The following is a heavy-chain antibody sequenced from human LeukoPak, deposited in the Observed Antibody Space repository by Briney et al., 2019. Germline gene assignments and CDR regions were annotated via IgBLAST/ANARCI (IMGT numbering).Heavy chain of an antibody. J-gene: IGHJ4*02. D-gene: IGHD3-22*01. CDR1: GGSIISTTYY. Sequence: SETLSLTCTVSGGSIISTTYYWGWIRQPPGKGLEWIASIYYSGSPYYNPSLKSRVTISVDTSKNQFSLKLSSVTAADTAVYYCARAAHSGAYYPFDYWGQGTLVTVSS. V-gene: IGHV4-39*07. CDR2: IYYSGSP. CDR3: ARAAHSGAYYPFDY.